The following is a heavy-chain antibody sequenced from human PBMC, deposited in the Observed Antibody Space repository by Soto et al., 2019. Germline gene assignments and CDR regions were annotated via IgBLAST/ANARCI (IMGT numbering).Heavy chain of an antibody. CDR3: ASSIMVTFGGPARGMDV. V-gene: IGHV1-18*01. CDR1: GYTFTTYD. Sequence: ASVKVSCKASGYTFTTYDISWVRQAPGQGLEWMGWISGSNGNTNYARKLQGRVTITTDTSTSTAYMELRSLRSDDTALYYCASSIMVTFGGPARGMDVWGQGTTVTVSS. J-gene: IGHJ6*02. CDR2: ISGSNGNT. D-gene: IGHD3-16*01.